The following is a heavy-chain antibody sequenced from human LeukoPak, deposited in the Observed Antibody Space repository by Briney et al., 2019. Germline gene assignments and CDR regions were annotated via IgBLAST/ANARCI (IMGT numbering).Heavy chain of an antibody. V-gene: IGHV4-61*01. Sequence: SETLSLTCTVSGGSVSSDSYFWTWIRQPPGKGLEWIGYIYYSGSTNYNPSLKSRVTISLDTSKSHISLKLSSVTAADTAVYYCARGQRRLQDYWGQGTLVTVSS. CDR2: IYYSGST. CDR1: GGSVSSDSYF. CDR3: ARGQRRLQDY. J-gene: IGHJ4*02.